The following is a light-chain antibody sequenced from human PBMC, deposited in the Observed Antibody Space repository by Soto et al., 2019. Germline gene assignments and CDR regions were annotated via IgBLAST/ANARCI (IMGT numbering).Light chain of an antibody. CDR1: QSLLHSNGYNY. V-gene: IGKV2-28*01. CDR2: LGS. CDR3: MQALQTPRT. Sequence: DIVMTQSPLSLPVTPGEPASISCRSSQSLLHSNGYNYLDWYLQKPGQSPQLLIYLGSNRASGVPDRFSGRGAGPDFTLKISRVEAEDVGVYYCMQALQTPRTVGQGTKVEIK. J-gene: IGKJ1*01.